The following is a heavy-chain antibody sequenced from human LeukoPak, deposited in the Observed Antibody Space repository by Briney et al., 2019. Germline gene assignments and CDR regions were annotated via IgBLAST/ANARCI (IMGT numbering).Heavy chain of an antibody. V-gene: IGHV4-34*01. Sequence: SETLSLTCAVYGGSFSGYYWSWIRQPPGKGLEWIGEINHSGSTNYNPSLKSRVTISVDTSKNQFSLKLSSVTAADTAVYYCARGRVLLAYCGGDCYHSWRRGAYFXYWGQGTLVTVSS. CDR2: INHSGST. CDR3: ARGRVLLAYCGGDCYHSWRRGAYFXY. D-gene: IGHD2-21*02. CDR1: GGSFSGYY. J-gene: IGHJ4*02.